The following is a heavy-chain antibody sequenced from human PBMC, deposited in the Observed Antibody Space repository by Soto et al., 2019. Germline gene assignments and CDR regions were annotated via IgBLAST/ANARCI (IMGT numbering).Heavy chain of an antibody. J-gene: IGHJ5*02. V-gene: IGHV4-30-2*06. Sequence: SETLSLTCSVSGASIHNGCYFWSWIRQSPEKGLEWIGYIYHSGSTYYNPSLKSRVTISVDRSKNQFSLKLSSVTAADTAVYYCARVPTPWGQGTLVTVSS. CDR3: ARVPTP. CDR2: IYHSGST. CDR1: GASIHNGCYF.